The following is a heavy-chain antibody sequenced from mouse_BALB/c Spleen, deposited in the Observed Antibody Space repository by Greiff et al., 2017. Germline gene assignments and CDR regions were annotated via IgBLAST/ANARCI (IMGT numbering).Heavy chain of an antibody. Sequence: EVQVVESGGGLVKPGGSLKLSCAASGFTFSSYGMSWVRQTPDKRLEWVATISSGGSYTYYPDSVKGRFTISRDNAKNTLYLQMSSLKSEDTAMYYCARQGYGERYFDYWGQGTTLTVSS. CDR2: ISSGGSYT. CDR3: ARQGYGERYFDY. V-gene: IGHV5-6*01. D-gene: IGHD2-10*02. CDR1: GFTFSSYG. J-gene: IGHJ2*01.